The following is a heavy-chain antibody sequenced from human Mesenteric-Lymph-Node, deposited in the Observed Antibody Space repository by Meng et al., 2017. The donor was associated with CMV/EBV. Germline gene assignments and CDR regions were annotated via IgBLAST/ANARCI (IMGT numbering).Heavy chain of an antibody. V-gene: IGHV3-23*01. CDR1: GSTFSIYA. CDR3: AKGARGDYSYYFDY. D-gene: IGHD4-17*01. CDR2: ISDSGGST. Sequence: ETLSLTCAGSGSTFSIYAMSWVRQAPGKGLEWVSGISDSGGSTYYADSVKGRFTISRDNSKNTLFLQMNSLSAEDTAVYYCAKGARGDYSYYFDYWGQGSLVTVSS. J-gene: IGHJ4*02.